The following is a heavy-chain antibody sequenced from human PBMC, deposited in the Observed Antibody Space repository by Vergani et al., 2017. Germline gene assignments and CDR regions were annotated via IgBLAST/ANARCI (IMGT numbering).Heavy chain of an antibody. V-gene: IGHV1-69*01. CDR1: GGTFSIYA. J-gene: IGHJ6*02. CDR3: ARDNGYSRLIYYYYGMDV. CDR2: IIPIFGTA. D-gene: IGHD6-13*01. Sequence: QVQLVQSGAEVKKPGSSVKVSCKASGGTFSIYAISWVRQAPGQGLEWMGGIIPIFGTANYAQKFQGRVTITADESTSTAYMELSSLRSDDTAVYYCARDNGYSRLIYYYYGMDVWGQGTTVTVSS.